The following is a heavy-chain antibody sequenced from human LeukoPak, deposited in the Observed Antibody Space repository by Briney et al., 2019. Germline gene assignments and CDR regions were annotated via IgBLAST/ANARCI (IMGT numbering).Heavy chain of an antibody. J-gene: IGHJ4*02. CDR3: ARVRGDSSGYYYGITIFDY. CDR1: GGSISSYY. CDR2: IYTSGST. Sequence: SETLSLTCTVSGGSISSYYWSWIRQPAGKGLEWIGRIYTSGSTNYNPSLRRRATMSGDTSKNQFSLKLSCVTAADTAVYYCARVRGDSSGYYYGITIFDYWGQGTLVTVSS. D-gene: IGHD3-22*01. V-gene: IGHV4-4*07.